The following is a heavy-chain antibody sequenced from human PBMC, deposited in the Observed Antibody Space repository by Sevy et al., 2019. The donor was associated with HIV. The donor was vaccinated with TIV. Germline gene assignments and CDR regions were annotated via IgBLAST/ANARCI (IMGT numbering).Heavy chain of an antibody. CDR1: GFSITSYC. CDR2: MNEDGSVT. CDR3: VKDFGGPTDY. D-gene: IGHD3-16*01. V-gene: IGHV3-74*01. J-gene: IGHJ4*02. Sequence: GESLKISCAGSGFSITSYCMHWVRQAPGKGLVWVSRMNEDGSVTNHADSVRGRFTISRDIAKNTLYLQMNSLSVDDTAVYYCVKDFGGPTDYWGQGNVVTVSS.